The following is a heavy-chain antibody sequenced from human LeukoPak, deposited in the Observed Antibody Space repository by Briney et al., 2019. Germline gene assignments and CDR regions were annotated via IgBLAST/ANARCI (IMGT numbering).Heavy chain of an antibody. D-gene: IGHD3-9*01. CDR3: AKAMDDILTYPDY. J-gene: IGHJ4*02. CDR2: ISWNSGSI. CDR1: GFTFDDYA. Sequence: GRSLRLSCAASGFTFDDYAMHWVRQAPGKGLELVSGISWNSGSIGYAGSVKGRFTISRDNAKNSLYLQMNSLRAEDMALYYCAKAMDDILTYPDYWGQGTLVTVSS. V-gene: IGHV3-9*03.